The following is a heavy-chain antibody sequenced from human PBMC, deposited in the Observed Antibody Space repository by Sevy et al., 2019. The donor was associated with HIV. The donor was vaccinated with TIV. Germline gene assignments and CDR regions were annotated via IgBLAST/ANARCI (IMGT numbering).Heavy chain of an antibody. V-gene: IGHV3-9*01. CDR3: AKDVYGSGSSVGMHV. CDR2: ISWNSGSI. Sequence: GGSLRLSCAASGFTFDDYAMHWVRQAPGKGLEWVSGISWNSGSIGYADSVKGRFTISRDNAKNSLYLQMNSLRAEDTALYYCAKDVYGSGSSVGMHVWGQGTTVTVSS. CDR1: GFTFDDYA. D-gene: IGHD3-10*01. J-gene: IGHJ6*02.